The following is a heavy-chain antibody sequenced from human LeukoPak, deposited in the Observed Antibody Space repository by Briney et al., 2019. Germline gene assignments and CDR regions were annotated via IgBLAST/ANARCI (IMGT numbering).Heavy chain of an antibody. Sequence: GGSLRLSCAAAGFTFSSYVMNWVRQAPGKGLEWVSAIVNSSGGTYYADSVKGRFTISRDNAKNSLYLQMNSLRAEDTAVYYCARDRDYDYVWGSYNWFDPWGQGTLVTVSS. CDR3: ARDRDYDYVWGSYNWFDP. CDR1: GFTFSSYV. CDR2: IVNSSGGT. J-gene: IGHJ5*02. V-gene: IGHV3-21*01. D-gene: IGHD3-16*01.